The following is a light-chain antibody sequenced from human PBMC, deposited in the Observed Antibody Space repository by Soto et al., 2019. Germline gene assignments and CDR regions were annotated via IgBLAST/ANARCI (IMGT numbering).Light chain of an antibody. CDR3: CSYAGRSTWV. CDR2: EGS. J-gene: IGLJ3*02. Sequence: QSALTQPASVSGSPGQSITISCTGTSGDIGGYNYVSWYQQHPGKAPKLLIYEGSKRPSGVSHRFSGSKSGNTASLTISGLQAEDEADYYCCSYAGRSTWVFGGGTKLTVL. CDR1: SGDIGGYNY. V-gene: IGLV2-23*01.